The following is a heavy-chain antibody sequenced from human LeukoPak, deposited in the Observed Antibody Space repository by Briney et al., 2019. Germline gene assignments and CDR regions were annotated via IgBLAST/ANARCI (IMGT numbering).Heavy chain of an antibody. J-gene: IGHJ6*02. D-gene: IGHD1-26*01. CDR2: IYPGDSDT. CDR3: ARRIVGATYGMDV. V-gene: IGHV5-51*01. CDR1: GYSFTSYW. Sequence: GESLKISCNGSGYSFTSYWIGWVRQMPGKGLEWMGIIYPGDSDTRYSPSFQGQVTISADKSISTAYLQWSSLKASDTAMYYCARRIVGATYGMDVWGQGTTVTVSS.